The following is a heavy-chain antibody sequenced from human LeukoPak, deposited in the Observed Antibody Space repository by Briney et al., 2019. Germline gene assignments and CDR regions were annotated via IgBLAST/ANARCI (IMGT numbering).Heavy chain of an antibody. CDR2: IYYSGST. J-gene: IGHJ4*02. D-gene: IGHD2-8*01. Sequence: SETLSLTCTVSGGSISSYYWSWIRQPPGKGLEWIGYIYYSGSTNYNPSLKSRVTISVDTSKNQFSLKLSSVTAAGTAVYYCARVRLRRYFDYWGQGTLVTVSS. V-gene: IGHV4-59*01. CDR1: GGSISSYY. CDR3: ARVRLRRYFDY.